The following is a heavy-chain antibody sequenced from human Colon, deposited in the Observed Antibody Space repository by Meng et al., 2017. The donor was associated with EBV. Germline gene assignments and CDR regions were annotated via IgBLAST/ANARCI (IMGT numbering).Heavy chain of an antibody. D-gene: IGHD2-21*02. CDR3: ARVGAYCGGDCYHPR. J-gene: IGHJ4*02. V-gene: IGHV4-4*02. Sequence: LQGAGHGLGKPSGTLSPPCAVSGGSPSSRNWWSWVRQPPGKGLEWIGEIYHSGSTNYNPSLKSRVTISVDESKNQFSLRLSSVTAADTAVYYCARVGAYCGGDCYHPRWGQGTLVTVSS. CDR1: GGSPSSRNW. CDR2: IYHSGST.